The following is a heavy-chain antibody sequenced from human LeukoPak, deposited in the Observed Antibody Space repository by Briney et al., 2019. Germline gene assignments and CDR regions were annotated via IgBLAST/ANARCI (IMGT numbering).Heavy chain of an antibody. Sequence: ASVKVSYKASGGTFTSHAISWVRQAPGQGLEWMGRIIPTLGVATYAQKLQGRVTITADRSTSTAYMELSSLRSEDTAVYYCARDMDVGFGELVDSWGQGTLVTVSS. J-gene: IGHJ4*02. CDR3: ARDMDVGFGELVDS. V-gene: IGHV1-69*04. D-gene: IGHD3-10*01. CDR1: GGTFTSHA. CDR2: IIPTLGVA.